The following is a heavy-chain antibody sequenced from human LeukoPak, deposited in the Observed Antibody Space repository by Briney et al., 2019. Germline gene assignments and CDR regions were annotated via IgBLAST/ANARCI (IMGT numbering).Heavy chain of an antibody. CDR2: IYYSGST. V-gene: IGHV4-31*03. CDR1: GGSISSGGYY. J-gene: IGHJ3*02. CDR3: ARHPPRIYYGSGSSRLGAFDI. D-gene: IGHD3-10*01. Sequence: SQTLSLTCTVSGGSISSGGYYWSWIRQHPGKGLEWIGYIYYSGSTYYNPSLKSRVTISVDTSKNQFSLKLSSVTAADTAVYYCARHPPRIYYGSGSSRLGAFDIWGQGTMVTVSS.